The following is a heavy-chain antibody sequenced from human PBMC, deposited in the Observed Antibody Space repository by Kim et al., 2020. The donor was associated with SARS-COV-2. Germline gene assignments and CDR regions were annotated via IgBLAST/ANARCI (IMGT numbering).Heavy chain of an antibody. Sequence: GESLKISCKGSGYSFTSYWIGWVRQMPGKGLEWMGIIYPGDSDTRYSPSFQGQVTISADKSISTAYLQWSSLKASDTAMYYCARRYGVGSYSEGYFDYWGQGTLVTVSS. J-gene: IGHJ4*02. V-gene: IGHV5-51*01. CDR1: GYSFTSYW. CDR2: IYPGDSDT. D-gene: IGHD1-26*01. CDR3: ARRYGVGSYSEGYFDY.